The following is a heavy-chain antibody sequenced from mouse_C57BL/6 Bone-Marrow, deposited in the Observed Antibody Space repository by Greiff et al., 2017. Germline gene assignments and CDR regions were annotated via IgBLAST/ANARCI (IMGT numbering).Heavy chain of an antibody. CDR3: ARSGRGENYAMDY. J-gene: IGHJ4*01. Sequence: QVQLQQSGAELARPGASVKLSCKASGYTFTSYGISWVKQRPGQGLEWIGEIYPRSGNTYYNEKFKGKATLTADKSSSTAYMELRSLTSEDSAVYFCARSGRGENYAMDYWGQGTSVTVSS. CDR1: GYTFTSYG. V-gene: IGHV1-81*01. CDR2: IYPRSGNT.